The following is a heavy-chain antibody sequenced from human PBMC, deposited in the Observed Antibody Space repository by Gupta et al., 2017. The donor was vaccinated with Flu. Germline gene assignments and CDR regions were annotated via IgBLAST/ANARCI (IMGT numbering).Heavy chain of an antibody. V-gene: IGHV1-69*06. CDR1: GGTFNNNA. D-gene: IGHD2-21*01. J-gene: IGHJ6*03. Sequence: QVQLVQSGAEVKKPGASVKVSCKASGGTFNNNALSWVRQAPGQGLEWMGGIMPICGTPKYAQNFQGRVAMTADRSTSTAYMELISLRSEDTAIYYCATAGGAGRRIVGDHFYMDVWGKGTTVTVSS. CDR3: ATAGGAGRRIVGDHFYMDV. CDR2: IMPICGTP.